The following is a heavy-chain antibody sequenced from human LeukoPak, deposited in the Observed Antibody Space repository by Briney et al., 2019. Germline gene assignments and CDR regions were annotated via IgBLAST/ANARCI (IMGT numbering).Heavy chain of an antibody. V-gene: IGHV1-18*01. CDR2: ISAYNGNT. J-gene: IGHJ4*02. Sequence: ASVNVSCKPSGYTFTSYGISWVRQAPGQGLEWLGWISAYNGNTNYPQKLQGRVTMTTDTTTSTAYMELRSLRSDDTAVYYCARAQYSSSWYHLDYWGQGTLVTVSS. CDR3: ARAQYSSSWYHLDY. CDR1: GYTFTSYG. D-gene: IGHD6-13*01.